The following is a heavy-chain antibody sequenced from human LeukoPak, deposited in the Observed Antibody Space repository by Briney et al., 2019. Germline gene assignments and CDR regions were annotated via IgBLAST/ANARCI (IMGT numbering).Heavy chain of an antibody. CDR3: ARDTAEWFGDLEYNWFDP. CDR2: ISAYNGNT. D-gene: IGHD3-10*01. Sequence: ASVKVSCKASGYTFTNYGISWVRQAPGQGLEWMGWISAYNGNTNYAQNLQGRVTMTTDTSTTTAYMELRSLRSDDTAVYYCARDTAEWFGDLEYNWFDPWGQGTLVTVSS. CDR1: GYTFTNYG. J-gene: IGHJ5*02. V-gene: IGHV1-18*01.